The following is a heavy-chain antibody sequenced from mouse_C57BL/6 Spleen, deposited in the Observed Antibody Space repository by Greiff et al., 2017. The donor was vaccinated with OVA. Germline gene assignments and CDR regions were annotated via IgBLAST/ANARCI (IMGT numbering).Heavy chain of an antibody. CDR3: ARGGTTAGDY. CDR2: IYPGDGDT. Sequence: QVQLKQSGPELVKPGASVKISCKASGYAFSSSWMNWVKQRPGKGLEWIGRIYPGDGDTTYNGKFKGKATLTADKSSSTAYMQLSSLTSEDSAVYFCARGGTTAGDYWGQGTTLTVSS. V-gene: IGHV1-82*01. CDR1: GYAFSSSW. D-gene: IGHD1-2*01. J-gene: IGHJ2*01.